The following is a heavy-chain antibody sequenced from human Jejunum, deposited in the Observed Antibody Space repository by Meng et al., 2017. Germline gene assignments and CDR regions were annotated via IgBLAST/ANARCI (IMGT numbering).Heavy chain of an antibody. Sequence: GGSLRLSCRGYGYTFVTYWIAWVRQMPGKGLEWIGVIYVADSDTRYSPAFEGQVIISVDKSIDAAYLEWTSLKASDSAMYYCARGQGLDYWGQGTLVTVSS. CDR1: GYTFVTYW. CDR3: ARGQGLDY. J-gene: IGHJ4*02. CDR2: IYVADSDT. V-gene: IGHV5-51*01.